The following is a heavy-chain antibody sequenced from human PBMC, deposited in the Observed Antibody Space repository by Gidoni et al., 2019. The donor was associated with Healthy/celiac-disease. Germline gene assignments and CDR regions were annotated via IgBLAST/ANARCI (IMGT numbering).Heavy chain of an antibody. Sequence: VQLVESGGGLVQPGRSLRLYCAASGFTFSSYGMHWVRQAPGKGLGWVAVIWYDGSNKYYADSVKGRFTISRDNSKNALYLQMNSLIAEDTAVYYCARDHRYSSGWLNYWCQGTLVTVSS. CDR3: ARDHRYSSGWLNY. CDR1: GFTFSSYG. V-gene: IGHV3-33*01. J-gene: IGHJ4*02. D-gene: IGHD6-19*01. CDR2: IWYDGSNK.